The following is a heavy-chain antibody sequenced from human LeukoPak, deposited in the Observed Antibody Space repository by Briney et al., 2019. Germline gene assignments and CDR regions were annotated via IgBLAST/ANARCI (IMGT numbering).Heavy chain of an antibody. CDR3: ATGRSGYFDS. Sequence: GGSLRLSCAASGLTLSNAWMTWVRQAPGKGLEWVARIKSKSDGGIKDYAAPVKGTFTISGDDSENTVYLQMNSLKIEDTAVYYCATGRSGYFDSWGQGTLVFVSS. V-gene: IGHV3-15*01. J-gene: IGHJ4*02. CDR1: GLTLSNAW. CDR2: IKSKSDGGIK.